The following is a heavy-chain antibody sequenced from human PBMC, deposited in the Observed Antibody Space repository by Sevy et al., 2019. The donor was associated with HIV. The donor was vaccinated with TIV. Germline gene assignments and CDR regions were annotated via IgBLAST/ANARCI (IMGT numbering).Heavy chain of an antibody. D-gene: IGHD6-13*01. CDR2: IYHTGST. J-gene: IGHJ4*02. CDR1: GYSISSGYY. Sequence: SETLSLTCAVSGYSISSGYYWGWIRQPPGRGLEWIGSIYHTGSTYYSPSLKSRVTISVDTSKNQFSLKLTSVNAADTAVYYCARESIAAIGDFDYWGQGTLVTVSS. V-gene: IGHV4-38-2*02. CDR3: ARESIAAIGDFDY.